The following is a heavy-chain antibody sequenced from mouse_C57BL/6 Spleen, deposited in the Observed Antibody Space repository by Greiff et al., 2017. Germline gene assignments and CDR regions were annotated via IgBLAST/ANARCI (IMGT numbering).Heavy chain of an antibody. J-gene: IGHJ3*01. CDR1: GYTFTNYW. CDR3: ARSGDYDYAWFAY. V-gene: IGHV1-63*01. D-gene: IGHD2-4*01. Sequence: VQRVESGAELVRPGTSVKMSCKASGYTFTNYWIGWAKQRPGHGLEWIGDIYPGGGYTNYNEKFKGKATLTADKSSSTAYMQFSSLTSEDSAIYYCARSGDYDYAWFAYWGQGTLVTVSA. CDR2: IYPGGGYT.